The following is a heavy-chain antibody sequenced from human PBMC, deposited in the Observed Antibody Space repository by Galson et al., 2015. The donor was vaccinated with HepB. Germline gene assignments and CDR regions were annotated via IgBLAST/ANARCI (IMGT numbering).Heavy chain of an antibody. CDR2: ISAYNGNT. J-gene: IGHJ4*02. V-gene: IGHV1-18*04. CDR3: ARAPSTVTYFDY. CDR1: GYTFTSYG. Sequence: KVSCKASGYTFTSYGIGWVRQAPGQGLEWMGWISAYNGNTNYAQKLQGRVTMTTDTSTSTAYMELRSLRSDDTAVYYCARAPSTVTYFDYWGQGTLVTVSS. D-gene: IGHD4-11*01.